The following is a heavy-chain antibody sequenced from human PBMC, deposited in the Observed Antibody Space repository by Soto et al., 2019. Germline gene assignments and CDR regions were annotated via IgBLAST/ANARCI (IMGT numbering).Heavy chain of an antibody. V-gene: IGHV1-18*01. D-gene: IGHD2-15*01. CDR2: ISAYNGNT. Sequence: AXVKVSCKASGYTFTSYGIRWVRQAPGQGLEWMGWISAYNGNTNYAQKLQGRVTMTTDTSTSTAYMELRSLRSDDTAVYYCARDQGYCSGGSCYSSYFDYWGQGTLVTVSS. CDR1: GYTFTSYG. J-gene: IGHJ4*02. CDR3: ARDQGYCSGGSCYSSYFDY.